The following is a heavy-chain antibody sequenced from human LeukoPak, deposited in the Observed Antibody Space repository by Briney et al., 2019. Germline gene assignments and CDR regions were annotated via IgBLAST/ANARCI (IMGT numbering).Heavy chain of an antibody. D-gene: IGHD3-9*01. CDR3: ARDPSRYDILTGYLPRLDY. Sequence: GGSPRLSCAASGFTFSSYWVHWVRRAPGKGLVWVSRINSDGSSTSYADSVKGRFTISRDNSKNTLYLQMNSLRAEDTAVYYCARDPSRYDILTGYLPRLDYWGQGTLVTVSS. CDR2: INSDGSST. J-gene: IGHJ4*02. CDR1: GFTFSSYW. V-gene: IGHV3-74*01.